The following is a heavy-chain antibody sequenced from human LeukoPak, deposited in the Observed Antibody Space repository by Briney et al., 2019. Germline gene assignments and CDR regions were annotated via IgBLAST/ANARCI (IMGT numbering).Heavy chain of an antibody. CDR2: IYHTGRT. V-gene: IGHV4-59*08. J-gene: IGHJ4*02. D-gene: IGHD3/OR15-3a*01. CDR1: GGSIGSYY. Sequence: PSETLSLTCIVSGGSIGSYYWSWIRQPPGKGLEWIGSIYHTGRTNYNPSLKSRVTISVDTSKNQFSLKLSSVTAADTAVYYCARRDPDCTGYLYYFDSWGQGTLVTVSS. CDR3: ARRDPDCTGYLYYFDS.